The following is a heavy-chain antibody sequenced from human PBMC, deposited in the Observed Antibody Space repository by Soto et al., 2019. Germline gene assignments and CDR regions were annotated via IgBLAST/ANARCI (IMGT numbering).Heavy chain of an antibody. Sequence: PGGSLRLSCAASGFTFSSYSMNWVRQAPGKGLEWVSSISSSSSYIYYADSVKGRFTVSRDNAKNSLYLQMNSLRAEDTAVYYCARRVAAAGTDNWFDPWGQGTLVTVSS. D-gene: IGHD6-13*01. CDR3: ARRVAAAGTDNWFDP. CDR1: GFTFSSYS. J-gene: IGHJ5*02. V-gene: IGHV3-21*01. CDR2: ISSSSSYI.